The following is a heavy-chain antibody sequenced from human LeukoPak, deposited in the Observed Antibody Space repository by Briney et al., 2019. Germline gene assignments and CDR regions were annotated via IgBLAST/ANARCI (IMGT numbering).Heavy chain of an antibody. J-gene: IGHJ6*03. CDR2: IRYDGSNK. Sequence: GGSLRLSCAASGFIFSDYYMSWIRQAPGKGLEWVAFIRYDGSNKYYTDSVKGRFTISRDNSKNTLYLQMNSLRAEDTAVYYCAKGRGWEASYYYYYMDVWGKGTTVTISS. D-gene: IGHD1-26*01. CDR3: AKGRGWEASYYYYYMDV. V-gene: IGHV3-30*02. CDR1: GFIFSDYY.